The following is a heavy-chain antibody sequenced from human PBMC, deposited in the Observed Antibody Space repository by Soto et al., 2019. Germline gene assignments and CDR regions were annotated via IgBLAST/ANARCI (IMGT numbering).Heavy chain of an antibody. V-gene: IGHV1-18*04. CDR2: ISAYTGDT. Sequence: ASVKVSCKSSGYAFTSYGITWVRQAPGQGLECMGWISAYTGDTSYAQKFQGRVTMTTDTSTSTAYMELKSLRSDDTAVYYCTRNPPFSVSWEPIDYGGQGTLVTGSS. J-gene: IGHJ4*02. D-gene: IGHD6-13*01. CDR1: GYAFTSYG. CDR3: TRNPPFSVSWEPIDY.